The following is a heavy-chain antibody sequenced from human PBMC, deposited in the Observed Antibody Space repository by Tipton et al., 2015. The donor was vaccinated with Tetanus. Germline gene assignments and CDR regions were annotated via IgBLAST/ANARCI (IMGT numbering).Heavy chain of an antibody. D-gene: IGHD2-21*02. CDR2: ISSSSRYI. V-gene: IGHV3-21*01. CDR1: GFTFGHYP. Sequence: EASGFTFGHYPMAWVRQAPGKGLEWVSSISSSSRYIYYADSVEGRFTISRDNAKNSLYLQMISLRAEDTAVYSCARGMAEASNCGGDCYSDYWGQGTLVTVSS. J-gene: IGHJ4*02. CDR3: ARGMAEASNCGGDCYSDY.